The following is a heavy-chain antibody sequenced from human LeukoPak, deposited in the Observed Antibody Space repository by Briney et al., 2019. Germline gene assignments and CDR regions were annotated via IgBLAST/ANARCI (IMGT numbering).Heavy chain of an antibody. V-gene: IGHV3-48*03. Sequence: GGSLRLSCAASGFTFSSYEMNWVRQAPGKGLEWVSYISSSGSTIYYADSVKGRFTISRDNAKNSLYLQTNSLRAEDTAVYYCARGDGDGYDSSGSFDYWGLGTLVTVSS. D-gene: IGHD3-22*01. CDR1: GFTFSSYE. CDR2: ISSSGSTI. CDR3: ARGDGDGYDSSGSFDY. J-gene: IGHJ4*02.